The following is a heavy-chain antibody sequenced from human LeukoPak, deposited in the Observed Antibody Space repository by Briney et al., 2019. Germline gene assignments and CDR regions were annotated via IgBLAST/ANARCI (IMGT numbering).Heavy chain of an antibody. CDR1: GGSISNYY. D-gene: IGHD5/OR15-5a*01. CDR3: ARDLRGYSNWFDL. J-gene: IGHJ5*02. Sequence: SETLSLTCTVSGGSISNYYWTWIRQPPGKGLEWIGYIYNSGSTNYNPSLKSRVTISADTSKNQFSLKLSSVTAADTAVYYCARDLRGYSNWFDLWGQGTLVTVSS. CDR2: IYNSGST. V-gene: IGHV4-59*01.